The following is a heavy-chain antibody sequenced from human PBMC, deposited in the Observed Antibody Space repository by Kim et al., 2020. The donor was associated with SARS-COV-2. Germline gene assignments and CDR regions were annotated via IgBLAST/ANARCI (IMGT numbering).Heavy chain of an antibody. D-gene: IGHD1-26*01. CDR1: GGSISSSSYH. V-gene: IGHV4-39*07. Sequence: SETLSLTCTVSGGSISSSSYHWGWIRQPPGKGLEWIGSIYYSGSTYYNPSLKSRVTISVDTSKNQFSLKLSSVTAADTAVYYCARDYSGSYCFDYWGQGTLVTVSS. CDR2: IYYSGST. CDR3: ARDYSGSYCFDY. J-gene: IGHJ4*02.